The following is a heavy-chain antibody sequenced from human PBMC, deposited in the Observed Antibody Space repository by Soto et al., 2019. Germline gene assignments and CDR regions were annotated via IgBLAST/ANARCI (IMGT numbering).Heavy chain of an antibody. D-gene: IGHD2-2*01. CDR1: GGTFTSYS. CDR2: VIPRFGTT. J-gene: IGHJ6*02. CDR3: ARARIVAVSGRTGGYYYSAMDL. V-gene: IGHV1-69*01. Sequence: QVQLEQSGAEVKRPGSSVKVSCRASGGTFTSYSINWVRRAPGQGPEWLGAVIPRFGTTTYAQRFEGRVTVTAEASTSTVFMEMSGLRSEDTAVYFCARARIVAVSGRTGGYYYSAMDLWGQGTAVIVSS.